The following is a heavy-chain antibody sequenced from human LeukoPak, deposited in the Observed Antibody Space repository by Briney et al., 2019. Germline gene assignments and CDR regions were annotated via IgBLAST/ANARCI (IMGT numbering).Heavy chain of an antibody. CDR3: AKGPYDSSGYHSMWFDY. CDR2: ISWDGGST. J-gene: IGHJ4*02. CDR1: GFTLDEYT. V-gene: IGHV3-43*01. D-gene: IGHD3-22*01. Sequence: GGSLRLSCAASGFTLDEYTIRWVREAPGEGLECVSLISWDGGSTYYADSVKGRFTISRDNSKNSLYLQMNSLRIEDTALYYCAKGPYDSSGYHSMWFDYWGQGTLVTVSS.